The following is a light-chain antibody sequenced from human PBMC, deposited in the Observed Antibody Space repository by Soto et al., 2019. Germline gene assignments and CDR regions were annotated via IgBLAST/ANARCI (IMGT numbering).Light chain of an antibody. J-gene: IGKJ1*01. CDR3: QQSYNTPRT. CDR2: AAS. CDR1: QTIANY. Sequence: DMQMTQAPSSLPSSVGDRVTITCLSSQTIANYLNWYQQRPGKAPNLLISAASTLQSGVPSRFSGSGSGTDFTLTITSLQPEDFATYYCQQSYNTPRTFGQGTKVDIK. V-gene: IGKV1-39*01.